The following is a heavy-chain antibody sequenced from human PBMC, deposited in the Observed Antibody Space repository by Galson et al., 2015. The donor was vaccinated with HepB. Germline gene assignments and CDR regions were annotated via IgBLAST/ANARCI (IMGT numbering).Heavy chain of an antibody. CDR3: ARGGVVVVPGVIQFWFGP. CDR1: GYTFSNYG. J-gene: IGHJ5*02. V-gene: IGHV1-18*01. D-gene: IGHD2-2*01. CDR2: ISTYNGNT. Sequence: QSGAEVKKPGASVKVSCRASGYTFSNYGISWVRQAPGQGLEWMGWISTYNGNTEYAQKFQGRVTMTTDTSTSTAYMELRSLRSDDTAVYYCARGGVVVVPGVIQFWFGPWGQGTLVTVSS.